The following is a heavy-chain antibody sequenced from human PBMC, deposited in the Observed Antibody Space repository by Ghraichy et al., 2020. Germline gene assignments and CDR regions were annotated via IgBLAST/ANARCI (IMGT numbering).Heavy chain of an antibody. Sequence: GGSLRLSCAASGFTFSNYGMSWVRQAPGKGLEWVSAISGSGDRTYYADSVKGRFTISRDNSKNTLYLQMNTLRADDTAVYYCANEDSTTPGWGQGNLVTVSS. CDR3: ANEDSTTPG. CDR2: ISGSGDRT. D-gene: IGHD6-13*01. V-gene: IGHV3-23*01. CDR1: GFTFSNYG. J-gene: IGHJ4*02.